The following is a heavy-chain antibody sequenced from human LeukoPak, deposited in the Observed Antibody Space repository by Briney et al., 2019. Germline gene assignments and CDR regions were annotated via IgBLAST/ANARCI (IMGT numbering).Heavy chain of an antibody. J-gene: IGHJ4*02. V-gene: IGHV4-38-2*02. CDR2: IYHSGST. CDR1: GYSISSGYY. CDR3: ARAMVRGVIFLDY. Sequence: SETLSLTCTVSGYSISSGYYWGWIRQPPGKGLEWIGSIYHSGSTYYNPSLKSRVTISVDTSKIQFSLKLSSVTAADTAVYYCARAMVRGVIFLDYWGQGTLVTVSS. D-gene: IGHD3-10*01.